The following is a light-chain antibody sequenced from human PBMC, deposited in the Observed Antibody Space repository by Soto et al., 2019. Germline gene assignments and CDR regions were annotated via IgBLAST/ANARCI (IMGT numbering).Light chain of an antibody. V-gene: IGKV3-11*01. CDR3: QQRHNCPIT. J-gene: IGKJ5*01. CDR2: DTS. Sequence: IVLLHTRGTLSLPPGARATLSCRASQTIRSLLAWYQHRPGQAPRLLIYDTSNRPTGIPARFSGSGSGTDFTLTISSLQPADFGVYYCQQRHNCPITFGQGTRLEIK. CDR1: QTIRSL.